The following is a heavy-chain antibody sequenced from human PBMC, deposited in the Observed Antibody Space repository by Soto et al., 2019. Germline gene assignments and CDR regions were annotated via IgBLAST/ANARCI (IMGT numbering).Heavy chain of an antibody. V-gene: IGHV1-2*04. D-gene: IGHD3-10*01. Sequence: ASVKVSCKASGYTFTGYYMHWVRQAPGQGLEWMGWINPNSGGTNYAQKFQGWVTMTRDTSISTAYMELSRLRSDDTAVYYCARGVYYGSGYYFDYWGQGTLVTVSS. CDR3: ARGVYYGSGYYFDY. CDR1: GYTFTGYY. J-gene: IGHJ4*02. CDR2: INPNSGGT.